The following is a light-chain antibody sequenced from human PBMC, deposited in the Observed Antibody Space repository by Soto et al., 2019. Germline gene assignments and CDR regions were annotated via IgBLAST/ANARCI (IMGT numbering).Light chain of an antibody. Sequence: EIVVTHSPATLSLSPGERATLSWRASQSVSSYLAWYQQKPGQAPRLLIYDASNRATGIPARFSGSGSGTDFTLTISSLEPEDFAVYYCQQRSNRPSFGGGTKVDIK. CDR1: QSVSSY. CDR2: DAS. CDR3: QQRSNRPS. V-gene: IGKV3-11*01. J-gene: IGKJ4*01.